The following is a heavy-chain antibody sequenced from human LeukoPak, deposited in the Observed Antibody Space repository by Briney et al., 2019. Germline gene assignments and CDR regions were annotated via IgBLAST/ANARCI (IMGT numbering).Heavy chain of an antibody. V-gene: IGHV3-23*01. CDR1: GFTFSSYA. D-gene: IGHD3-22*01. CDR3: AKGAADYYDSSGYYGTDY. CDR2: ISGSGGST. Sequence: LTGGSLRLSCAASGFTFSSYAMSWVRQAPGKGLEWVSAISGSGGSTYYADSVKGRFTISRDNSKNTLYLQMNSLRAEDTAVYYCAKGAADYYDSSGYYGTDYWGQGTLVTVSS. J-gene: IGHJ4*02.